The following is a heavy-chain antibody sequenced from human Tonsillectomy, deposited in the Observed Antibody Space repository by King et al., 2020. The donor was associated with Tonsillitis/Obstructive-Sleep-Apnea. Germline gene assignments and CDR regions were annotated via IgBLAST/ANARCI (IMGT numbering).Heavy chain of an antibody. CDR3: ARKIRDSYNYGAFGAFDI. V-gene: IGHV3-21*01. D-gene: IGHD5-24*01. Sequence: VQLVESGGGLVRPGGSLRLSCAASGFTFSSYSMNWVRPAPGKGLEWVSSISTSSRHIYYADSARGRFTISRDNAKNSLYLQMNSLRAEDTAVYYCARKIRDSYNYGAFGAFDIWGQGTMVTVST. CDR2: ISTSSRHI. J-gene: IGHJ3*02. CDR1: GFTFSSYS.